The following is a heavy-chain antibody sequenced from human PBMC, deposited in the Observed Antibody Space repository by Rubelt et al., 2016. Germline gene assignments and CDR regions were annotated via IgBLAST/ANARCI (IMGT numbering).Heavy chain of an antibody. V-gene: IGHV2-70*15. J-gene: IGHJ6*02. CDR3: ARILLPDYYDSSGGMDV. CDR1: GFSLSTSGMC. Sequence: QVTLRESGPALVKPTQTLTLTCTFSGFSLSTSGMCVSWIRQPPGKALEWLARIVWDDDKYYSTSLKTRLTISKDTSKNPVGLTMPNMDRVDTATYYCARILLPDYYDSSGGMDVWGQGTTVTVSS. CDR2: IVWDDDK. D-gene: IGHD3-22*01.